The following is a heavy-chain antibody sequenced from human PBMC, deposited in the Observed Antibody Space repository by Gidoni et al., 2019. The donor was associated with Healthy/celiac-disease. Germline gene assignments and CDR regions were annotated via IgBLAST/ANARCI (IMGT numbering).Heavy chain of an antibody. V-gene: IGHV4-61*02. J-gene: IGHJ4*02. D-gene: IGHD6-13*01. CDR1: GGSLSGGSYY. CDR2: IYTSGST. CDR3: ASSGYSSSRTGLSVY. Sequence: QVQLQESGPGLVKPSQPLSLTCTVSGGSLSGGSYYWSCIRQPAGTGLEWIGRIYTSGSTNYNPSLKSRVTISVDTSKNQFSLKRSSVTAADTAVYYCASSGYSSSRTGLSVYWGQGTLVTVSS.